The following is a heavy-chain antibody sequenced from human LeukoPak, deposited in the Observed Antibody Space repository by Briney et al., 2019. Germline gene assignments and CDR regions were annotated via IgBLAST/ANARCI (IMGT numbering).Heavy chain of an antibody. D-gene: IGHD3-10*01. CDR2: IYYSGST. CDR3: ARDSGFGELL. CDR1: GGSISSYY. V-gene: IGHV4-59*01. J-gene: IGHJ4*02. Sequence: SETLSLTCTVSGGSISSYYWSRIRQPPGKGLEWIGYIYYSGSTNYNPSLKSRVTISVDTSENQFSLKLSSVTAADTAVYYCARDSGFGELLWGQGTLVTVSS.